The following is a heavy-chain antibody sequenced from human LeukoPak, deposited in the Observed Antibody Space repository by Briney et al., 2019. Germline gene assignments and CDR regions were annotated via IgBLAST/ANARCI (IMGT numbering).Heavy chain of an antibody. Sequence: PGGSLRDYCAAAGFTVSSFRTHCVRQAPDKGLEWVTLISYDGGHKNYADSVKGRFTIFRDNSKNTLYLKMNSLRAEDTAVYYCAKDMDVQCSRTSSYVPDMDVWGQGTTVTVSS. CDR3: AKDMDVQCSRTSSYVPDMDV. CDR2: ISYDGGHK. D-gene: IGHD2-2*01. CDR1: GFTVSSFR. J-gene: IGHJ6*02. V-gene: IGHV3-30*18.